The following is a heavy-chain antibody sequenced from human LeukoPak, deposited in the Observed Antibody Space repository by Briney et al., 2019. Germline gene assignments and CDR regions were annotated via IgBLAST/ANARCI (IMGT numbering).Heavy chain of an antibody. D-gene: IGHD3-9*01. J-gene: IGHJ3*02. CDR3: ARDVPLVGAFDI. CDR1: GFTFSSYS. V-gene: IGHV3-21*01. Sequence: GGSLRLPCAASGFTFSSYSMNWVRQAPGKGLEWVSSISSSSSYIYYADSVKGRFTISRDNAKNSLYLQMNSLRAEDTAVYYCARDVPLVGAFDIWGQGTMVTVSS. CDR2: ISSSSSYI.